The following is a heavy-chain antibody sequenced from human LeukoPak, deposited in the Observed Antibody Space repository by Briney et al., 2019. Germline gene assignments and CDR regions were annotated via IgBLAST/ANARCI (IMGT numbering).Heavy chain of an antibody. CDR1: GFTFSSYS. CDR2: ISSSSSYI. D-gene: IGHD6-19*01. CDR3: ARARHRSGWGYYFDY. Sequence: SGGSLRLSCAASGFTFSSYSMNWVRQAPGKGLEWVSSISSSSSYIYYADSVKGRFTISRDNAKNSLYLQMNSLRAEDTAVYYCARARHRSGWGYYFDYWGQGTLVTVSS. J-gene: IGHJ4*02. V-gene: IGHV3-21*01.